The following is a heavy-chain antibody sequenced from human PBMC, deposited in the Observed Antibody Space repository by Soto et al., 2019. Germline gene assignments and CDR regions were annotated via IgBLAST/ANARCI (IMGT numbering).Heavy chain of an antibody. Sequence: PGGSLRLSCAASGFTFSGYGLSLVGQAPGKGLEGVANIKKDGSEKYYVDSVKGRFTIYRESAKNSLYLQINSLRAEDTAVYYCARATGYSGYGGFYYYYGMEVWGEGTKVTVSS. CDR2: IKKDGSEK. V-gene: IGHV3-7*03. D-gene: IGHD5-12*01. J-gene: IGHJ6*04. CDR3: ARATGYSGYGGFYYYYGMEV. CDR1: GFTFSGYG.